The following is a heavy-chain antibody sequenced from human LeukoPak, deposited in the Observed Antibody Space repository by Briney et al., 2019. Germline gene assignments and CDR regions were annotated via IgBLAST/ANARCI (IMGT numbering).Heavy chain of an antibody. Sequence: GGSLRLSCAASGFTFSSYSMNWVRQAPGKGLEWVSSISSSSSYIYYADSVKGRFTISRDNSKNTLYLQMNSLRAEDTAVYYCAKASLWDYGDFFDYWGQGTLVTVSS. V-gene: IGHV3-21*06. J-gene: IGHJ4*02. CDR2: ISSSSSYI. CDR1: GFTFSSYS. CDR3: AKASLWDYGDFFDY. D-gene: IGHD4-17*01.